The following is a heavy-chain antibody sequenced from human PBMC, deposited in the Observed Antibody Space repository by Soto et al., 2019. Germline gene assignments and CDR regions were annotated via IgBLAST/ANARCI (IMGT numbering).Heavy chain of an antibody. J-gene: IGHJ4*02. D-gene: IGHD6-19*01. V-gene: IGHV4-34*01. Sequence: SETLSLTCAVYGGSFSGYYWSWIRQPPGKGLEWIGEINHSGSTNYNPSLKSRVTISVDTSKNQFSLKLSSVTAADTAVYYCARGSDIAVAGTHTFDYWGQGTLVTVSS. CDR1: GGSFSGYY. CDR2: INHSGST. CDR3: ARGSDIAVAGTHTFDY.